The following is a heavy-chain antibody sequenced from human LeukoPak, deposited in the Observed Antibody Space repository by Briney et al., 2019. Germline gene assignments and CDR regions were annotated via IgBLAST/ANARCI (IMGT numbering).Heavy chain of an antibody. V-gene: IGHV5-10-1*01. CDR1: GYSFTRYW. D-gene: IGHD6-19*01. Sequence: GESIRISRKGSGYSFTRYWISWGRQMPGKGVEWMGMIDPGDSCTNTSPSFQGHVTISADKSISTAYLQWSSMKASDTAMYYCARHYSSGSDFDYWGQGTLVTVSS. J-gene: IGHJ4*02. CDR3: ARHYSSGSDFDY. CDR2: IDPGDSCT.